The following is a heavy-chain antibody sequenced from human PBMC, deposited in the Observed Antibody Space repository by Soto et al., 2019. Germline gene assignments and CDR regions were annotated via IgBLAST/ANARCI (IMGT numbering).Heavy chain of an antibody. D-gene: IGHD2-15*01. V-gene: IGHV1-58*02. CDR1: VFTFTSSA. J-gene: IGHJ6*03. Sequence: ASVKVCCKASVFTFTSSAMQWVRQARGQRLEWIGWIVVGSGNTNYAQKFQERVTITRDMSTSTAYMELSSLRSEDTAVYYCAADPHYCSGGSCYSSVSNYYYYYMDVWGKGTTVTVSS. CDR2: IVVGSGNT. CDR3: AADPHYCSGGSCYSSVSNYYYYYMDV.